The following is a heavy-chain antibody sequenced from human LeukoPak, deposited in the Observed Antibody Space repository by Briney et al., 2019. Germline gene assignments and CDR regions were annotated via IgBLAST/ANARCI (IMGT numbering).Heavy chain of an antibody. CDR2: IYYSGST. J-gene: IGHJ4*02. D-gene: IGHD2-2*01. V-gene: IGHV4-59*12. CDR1: GGSISSYY. Sequence: SETLSLTCTVSGGSISSYYWSWIRQPPGKGLEWIGYIYYSGSTNYNPSLKSRVTISVDTSKNQFSLKLSSVTAADTAVYYCAREFSCSSTSCYFFDYWGQGTLVTVSS. CDR3: AREFSCSSTSCYFFDY.